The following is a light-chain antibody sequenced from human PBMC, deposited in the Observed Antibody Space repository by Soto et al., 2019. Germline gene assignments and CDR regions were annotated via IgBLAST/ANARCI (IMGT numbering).Light chain of an antibody. CDR3: QQSYNTPPT. CDR2: AVS. Sequence: DIQMTQSPSSLSASVGDRVIITCRASQSFSTYLNWYQQKPGEAPKLLISAVSSLQSGVPSRFSGSGSGTDFTLTISSLQPEDFATYYCQQSYNTPPTFGQGTKLEIK. CDR1: QSFSTY. J-gene: IGKJ2*01. V-gene: IGKV1-39*01.